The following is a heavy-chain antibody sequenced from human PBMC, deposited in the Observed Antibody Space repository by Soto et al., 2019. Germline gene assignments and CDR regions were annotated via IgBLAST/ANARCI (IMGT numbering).Heavy chain of an antibody. J-gene: IGHJ4*02. V-gene: IGHV4-59*12. D-gene: IGHD3-3*01. Sequence: SETLSLTCVVSGDSMSNYYWRWIRQPPGKGLEWIGDVSSSGSTNYNPSLKSRVTISVDTSKNQFSLKLSSVTAADTAVYYCARLSADFWSGYYNEYYFDYWGQGTLVTVSS. CDR2: VSSSGST. CDR1: GDSMSNYY. CDR3: ARLSADFWSGYYNEYYFDY.